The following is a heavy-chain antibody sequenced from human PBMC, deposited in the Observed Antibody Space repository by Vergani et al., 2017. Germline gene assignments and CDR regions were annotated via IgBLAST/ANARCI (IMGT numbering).Heavy chain of an antibody. D-gene: IGHD2/OR15-2a*01. J-gene: IGHJ6*03. V-gene: IGHV1-3*01. CDR1: GYTFTSYA. Sequence: QVQLVQSGAEVKKPGASVKVSCKASGYTFTSYAMHWVRQAPGQRLVWMGWNNGGTGNTKYSQKFQGRVTITRDTSASTAYMELSSLRSEDAAVYYCARTFDPAPYYDMDVWGKGTTVTVSS. CDR3: ARTFDPAPYYDMDV. CDR2: NNGGTGNT.